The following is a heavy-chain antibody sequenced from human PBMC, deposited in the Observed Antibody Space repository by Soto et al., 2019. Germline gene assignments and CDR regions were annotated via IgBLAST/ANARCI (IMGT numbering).Heavy chain of an antibody. D-gene: IGHD2-8*01. Sequence: PSETLSLTCTVSGGSISSGGYYWSWIRQHPGKGLEWIGYIYYSGSTYYNPSLKSRVTISVDTSKNQFSLKLGSVTAADTAVYYCARSSAIVLMVYAPLFDYWGQGTLVTVSS. J-gene: IGHJ4*02. V-gene: IGHV4-31*03. CDR3: ARSSAIVLMVYAPLFDY. CDR1: GGSISSGGYY. CDR2: IYYSGST.